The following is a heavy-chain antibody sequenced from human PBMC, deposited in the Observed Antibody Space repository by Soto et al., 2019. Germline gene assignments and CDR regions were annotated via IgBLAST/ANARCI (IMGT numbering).Heavy chain of an antibody. CDR3: ARTYYYDNSGLDY. D-gene: IGHD3-22*01. CDR1: GFIFSDYE. Sequence: QSGGSLRLSCAASGFIFSDYEMNWVRQAPGKGLEWIAYISRSGGLIYYADSVKGRFAISRDNAKNSLYLQMNSLRDEDTAVYYCARTYYYDNSGLDYWGQGTLVPVSS. V-gene: IGHV3-48*03. J-gene: IGHJ4*02. CDR2: ISRSGGLI.